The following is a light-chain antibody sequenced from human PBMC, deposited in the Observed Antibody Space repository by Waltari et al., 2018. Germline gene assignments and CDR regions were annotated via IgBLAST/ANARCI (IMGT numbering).Light chain of an antibody. CDR2: WAS. CDR3: QQYYSTPLT. CDR1: QSLLSSFNSKTY. Sequence: DIVLTQSPDSLAVSLGERATINCKSSQSLLSSFNSKTYIAWYQQKPGQPPKLLINWASARGSGVPERFSGSGSETDFTLTISSLQAEDVAVYYCQQYYSTPLTFGGWTKVEIK. J-gene: IGKJ4*01. V-gene: IGKV4-1*01.